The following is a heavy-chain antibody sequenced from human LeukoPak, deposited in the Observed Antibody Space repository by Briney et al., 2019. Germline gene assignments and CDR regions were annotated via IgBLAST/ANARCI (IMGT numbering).Heavy chain of an antibody. V-gene: IGHV1-2*02. CDR3: ARYGDYALRNYYYYGMDV. J-gene: IGHJ6*02. Sequence: ASVKVSCKASGYTFTGYYMHWVRQAPGQGLEWMGWINPNSGGTNYAQKFQGRVTMTRDNAKNSLYLQMNSLRAEDTAVYYCARYGDYALRNYYYYGMDVWGQGTTVTVSS. CDR1: GYTFTGYY. D-gene: IGHD4-17*01. CDR2: INPNSGGT.